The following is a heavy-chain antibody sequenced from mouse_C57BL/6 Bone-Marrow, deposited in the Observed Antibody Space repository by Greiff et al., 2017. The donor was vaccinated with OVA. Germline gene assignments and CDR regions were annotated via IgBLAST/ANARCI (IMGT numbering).Heavy chain of an antibody. D-gene: IGHD1-1*01. Sequence: VQLKQSGPELVKPGASVKISCKASGYSFTGYYMNWVKQSPEKSLEWIGEINPSTGGTTYNQKFKAKATLTVDKSSSTAYMQLSSLTYEDSAVYYCARGYYGSSTWFAYWGQGTLVTVSA. J-gene: IGHJ3*01. CDR3: ARGYYGSSTWFAY. CDR1: GYSFTGYY. V-gene: IGHV1-42*01. CDR2: INPSTGGT.